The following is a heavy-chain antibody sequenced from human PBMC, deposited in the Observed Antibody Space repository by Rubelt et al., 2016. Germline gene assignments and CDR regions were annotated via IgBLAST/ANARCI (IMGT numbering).Heavy chain of an antibody. CDR3: AREPGPRALDY. V-gene: IGHV1-69*04. D-gene: IGHD1-14*01. CDR2: IIPILGIA. CDR1: GGTFSSYA. Sequence: QVQLVQSGAEVKKPGSSVKVSCKASGGTFSSYAISWVRQAPGQGLEWMGRIIPILGIANYAQKLQGRVTMTTDTSTSTAYMELRSLRSDDTAVYYCAREPGPRALDYWGQGTLVTVSS. J-gene: IGHJ4*02.